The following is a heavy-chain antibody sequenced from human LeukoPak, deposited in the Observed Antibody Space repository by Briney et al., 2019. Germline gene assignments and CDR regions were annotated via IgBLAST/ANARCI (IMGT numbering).Heavy chain of an antibody. D-gene: IGHD2-2*01. CDR3: ARSYCSSTSCYPYDY. V-gene: IGHV1-2*02. Sequence: ASVKVSCKASGYTFTGYYIHWVRQAPGQGLEWMAWINPDSGDSYSAPKFQGRVTMTRDTSISTAYMELSRLRSDDTAVYYCARSYCSSTSCYPYDYWGQGTLVTVSS. CDR1: GYTFTGYY. CDR2: INPDSGDS. J-gene: IGHJ4*02.